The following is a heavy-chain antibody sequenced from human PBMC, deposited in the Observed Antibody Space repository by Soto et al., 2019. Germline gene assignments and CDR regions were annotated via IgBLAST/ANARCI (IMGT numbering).Heavy chain of an antibody. V-gene: IGHV1-58*01. D-gene: IGHD3-22*01. J-gene: IGHJ4*02. Sequence: SVKVSRKASGFTFTSSAVQWVRQARGQRLEWIGWIVVGNGNTNYAQKLQERVTMTTDTSTSTAYMELRSLRSDDTAVYYCARDPRYYYDSSGYYYPKFDYWGQGTLVTVSS. CDR2: IVVGNGNT. CDR1: GFTFTSSA. CDR3: ARDPRYYYDSSGYYYPKFDY.